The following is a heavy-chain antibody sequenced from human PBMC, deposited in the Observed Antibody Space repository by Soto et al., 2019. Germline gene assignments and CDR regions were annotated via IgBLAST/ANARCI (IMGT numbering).Heavy chain of an antibody. D-gene: IGHD6-19*01. CDR1: GFTFRSYI. V-gene: IGHV3-21*01. CDR2: ISSSSSYI. Sequence: EVQLVESGGGLVKPGGSLRLSGAASGFTFRSYIMNWVRQAPGKGLEWVSSISSSSSYIYYADSVKGRFTISRDNAKNSLYLQMNSLRAEDTAVYYCARARVGSGWLFDYWGQGTLVTVSS. CDR3: ARARVGSGWLFDY. J-gene: IGHJ4*02.